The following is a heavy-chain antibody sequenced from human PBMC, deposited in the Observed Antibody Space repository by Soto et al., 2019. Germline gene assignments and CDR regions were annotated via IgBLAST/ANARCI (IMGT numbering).Heavy chain of an antibody. Sequence: EVQLLESGGGLIQPGGSLRLSCAASGFTLGTYGMGWVRQAPGKGLEWVSTITGGNTYYAASVKGRFTISRDTSKNTLYLQMSSLRAEDTALYYCAKDKERGGYDSDFDSWGQGTLVTVSS. CDR1: GFTLGTYG. J-gene: IGHJ4*02. D-gene: IGHD3-3*01. CDR2: ITGGNT. V-gene: IGHV3-23*01. CDR3: AKDKERGGYDSDFDS.